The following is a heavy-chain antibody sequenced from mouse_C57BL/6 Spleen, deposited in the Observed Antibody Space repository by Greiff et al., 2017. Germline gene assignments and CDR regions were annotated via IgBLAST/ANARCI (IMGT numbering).Heavy chain of an antibody. D-gene: IGHD1-1*01. CDR3: ARNYGYAMDY. CDR2: ISSGSSTI. CDR1: GFTFSDYG. Sequence: DVKLVESGGGLVKPGGSLKPSCAASGFTFSDYGLHWVRQAPEKGLEWVAYISSGSSTIYYADTVKGRFTISRDNAKNTLFLQMTRLRSEDTAMYYCARNYGYAMDYWGQGTSVTVSS. J-gene: IGHJ4*01. V-gene: IGHV5-17*01.